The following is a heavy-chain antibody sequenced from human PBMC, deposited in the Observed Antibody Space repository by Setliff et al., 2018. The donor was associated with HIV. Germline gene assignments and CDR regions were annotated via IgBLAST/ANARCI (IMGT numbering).Heavy chain of an antibody. CDR2: IYYSGST. CDR3: ARLTGNTSGYRRFDP. Sequence: ETLSLTCTVSGGSISSSTDYWAWIRQPPGKGPDCIGSIYYSGSTYYNPSFKSRVTISVDTSKNWFSLKLASVTAADTAVYYCARLTGNTSGYRRFDPWGQGALVTVSS. CDR1: GGSISSSTDY. D-gene: IGHD1-20*01. V-gene: IGHV4-39*07. J-gene: IGHJ5*02.